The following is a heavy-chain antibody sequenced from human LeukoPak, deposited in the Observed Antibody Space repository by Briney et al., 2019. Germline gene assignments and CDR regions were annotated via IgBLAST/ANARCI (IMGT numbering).Heavy chain of an antibody. Sequence: GGSLRLSCAASGFTFSSYWMSWVRQAPGKGLEWVANIKQDGSEKYYVDSVKGRFTISRDNAKNSLYLQMNSLRAEDTAVYYCARAVHCSSTSCSIWYYYMDVWGKGTTVTVSS. CDR3: ARAVHCSSTSCSIWYYYMDV. D-gene: IGHD2-2*01. V-gene: IGHV3-7*01. J-gene: IGHJ6*03. CDR2: IKQDGSEK. CDR1: GFTFSSYW.